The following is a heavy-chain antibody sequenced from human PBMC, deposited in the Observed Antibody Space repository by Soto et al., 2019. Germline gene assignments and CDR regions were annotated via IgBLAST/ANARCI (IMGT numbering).Heavy chain of an antibody. V-gene: IGHV4-61*05. Sequence: SETLSLTCTVSGGSISSSSYYWGWLRQPPGKGLEWIGYMFSSGTTKYNPSLKSRATMSIDTSKNQFSLKLSSVTTADKAVYYCARGQSGFDFHPFDIWGRGTMVTVSS. CDR1: GGSISSSSYY. CDR2: MFSSGTT. D-gene: IGHD5-12*01. J-gene: IGHJ3*02. CDR3: ARGQSGFDFHPFDI.